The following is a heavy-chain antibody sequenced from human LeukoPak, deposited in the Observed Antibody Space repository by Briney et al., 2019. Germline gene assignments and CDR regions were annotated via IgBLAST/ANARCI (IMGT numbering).Heavy chain of an antibody. CDR2: ITGYNGDT. D-gene: IGHD2-15*01. Sequence: ASVKVSCKASGGTFSSYAISWVRQAPGQGLEWMGWITGYNGDTNYAQNLQDRVTMTTDTSTSTAYMELRSLRSDDTAVYYCARAPRTLYCSGIGCLNWFDPWGQGTLVTVSS. V-gene: IGHV1-18*01. CDR1: GGTFSSYA. CDR3: ARAPRTLYCSGIGCLNWFDP. J-gene: IGHJ5*02.